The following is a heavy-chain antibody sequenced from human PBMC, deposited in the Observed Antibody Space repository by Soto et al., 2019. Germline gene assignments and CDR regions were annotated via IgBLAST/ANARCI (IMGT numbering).Heavy chain of an antibody. CDR1: GGSISSDGYY. CDR2: IFYSGTI. V-gene: IGHV4-31*03. J-gene: IGHJ4*02. CDR3: KRERRINKSDLDY. Sequence: SETLSLTCTVSGGSISSDGYYWSWIRQHPGKGLEWIGYIFYSGTIYYNPSLESRVTISVDSSKNQFSLKLTSVTAADTAVYYSKRERRINKSDLDYWGQGTLVTVSS.